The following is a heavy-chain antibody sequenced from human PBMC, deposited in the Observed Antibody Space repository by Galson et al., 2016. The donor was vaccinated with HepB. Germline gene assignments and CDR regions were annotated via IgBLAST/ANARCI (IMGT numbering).Heavy chain of an antibody. Sequence: SVKVSCKASGDTFSSYAISWVRQAPGQGLEWMRGIIPIFGPTNYAQKFQGRVTITADESTSTAYMELSSLRSEDTAVYYCARDPGVAAAGHYNGLDVWGQGTTVTVSS. D-gene: IGHD6-13*01. CDR3: ARDPGVAAAGHYNGLDV. CDR2: IIPIFGPT. CDR1: GDTFSSYA. V-gene: IGHV1-69*13. J-gene: IGHJ6*02.